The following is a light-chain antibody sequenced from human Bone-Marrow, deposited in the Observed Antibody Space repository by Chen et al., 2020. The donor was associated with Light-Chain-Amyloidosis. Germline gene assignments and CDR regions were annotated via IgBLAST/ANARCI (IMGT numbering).Light chain of an antibody. V-gene: IGLV3-25*03. J-gene: IGLJ2*01. CDR1: DLPTKY. CDR2: RDT. CDR3: QSTDRSGTYEVI. Sequence: SYELTQPPSVSVSPGQTARITCSGDDLPTKYAYWYQQKPGQAPVLVIQRDTERPSGISERFSGSSAGRTATLNISGVQAEDEDDYHCQSTDRSGTYEVIFGGGTKLTVL.